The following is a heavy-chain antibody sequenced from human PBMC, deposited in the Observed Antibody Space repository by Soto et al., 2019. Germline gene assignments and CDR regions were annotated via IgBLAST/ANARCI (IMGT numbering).Heavy chain of an antibody. CDR1: GYSFTSYW. CDR3: AGHSGGHYDYGVDV. CDR2: IYPGDSEA. V-gene: IGHV5-51*01. Sequence: GESLKISCKGSGYSFTSYWIGWVRQMPGRGLEWMGIIYPGDSEARYSPSFEGQVTISADKSISTAYLQCSSLKASDSATYYCAGHSGGHYDYGVDVWGQGTTVTVSS. D-gene: IGHD1-1*01. J-gene: IGHJ6*02.